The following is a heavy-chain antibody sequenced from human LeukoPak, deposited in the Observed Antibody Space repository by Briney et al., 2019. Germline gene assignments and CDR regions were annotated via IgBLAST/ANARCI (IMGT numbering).Heavy chain of an antibody. CDR2: IHHSGST. V-gene: IGHV4-4*02. CDR3: ARAPLSGTYYTDAFDI. Sequence: TASGTLSLTCAVSGGSISTNNWWAWVRQPPGKGLEWIGEIHHSGSTDYNPSLKSRVTISPDKSKNQFSLTLTSVTAADTAVYFCARAPLSGTYYTDAFDIWGQETMVTVSS. D-gene: IGHD1-26*01. J-gene: IGHJ3*02. CDR1: GGSISTNNW.